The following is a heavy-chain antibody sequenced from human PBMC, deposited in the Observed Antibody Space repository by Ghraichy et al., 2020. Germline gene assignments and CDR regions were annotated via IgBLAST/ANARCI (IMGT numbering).Heavy chain of an antibody. CDR2: ISGSGGST. CDR3: AKGSYPGFDY. CDR1: GFTFSSYA. J-gene: IGHJ4*02. Sequence: GESLNISCAASGFTFSSYAMSWVRQAPGKGLEWVSAISGSGGSTYYADSVKGRFTISRDNSKNTLYLQMNSLRAEDTAVYYCAKGSYPGFDYWGQGTLVTVSS. D-gene: IGHD1-26*01. V-gene: IGHV3-23*01.